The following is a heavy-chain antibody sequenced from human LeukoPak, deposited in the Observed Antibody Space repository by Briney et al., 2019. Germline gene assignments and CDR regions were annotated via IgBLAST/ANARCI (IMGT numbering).Heavy chain of an antibody. Sequence: GGSLRLSCAASGFTFSSYSMNWVRQAPGKGLEWVSYITRSSSPIYYADSVRGRFTISRDNAKNSLYLQMNSLRAEDTAVYYCTRDPNALDFWGQGTLVTVSS. CDR2: ITRSSSPI. J-gene: IGHJ4*02. CDR1: GFTFSSYS. V-gene: IGHV3-48*01. CDR3: TRDPNALDF.